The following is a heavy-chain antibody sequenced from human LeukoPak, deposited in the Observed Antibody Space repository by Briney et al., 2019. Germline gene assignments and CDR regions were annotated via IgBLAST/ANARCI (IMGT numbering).Heavy chain of an antibody. CDR2: INPSGGST. J-gene: IGHJ6*04. Sequence: ASVKVSCKASGYTFTGYYMHWVRQAPGQGLEWMGIINPSGGSTSYAQKFQGRVTMTRDTSTSTVYMELSSLRSEDTAVYYCARGFSTIFGVVIPPDVWGKGTTVTVSS. CDR3: ARGFSTIFGVVIPPDV. D-gene: IGHD3-3*01. CDR1: GYTFTGYY. V-gene: IGHV1-46*01.